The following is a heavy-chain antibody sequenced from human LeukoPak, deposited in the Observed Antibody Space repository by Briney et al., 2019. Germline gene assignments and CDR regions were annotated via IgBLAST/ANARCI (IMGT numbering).Heavy chain of an antibody. V-gene: IGHV1-69*05. CDR2: IIPIFGTA. CDR1: GGTFSSYA. Sequence: ASVKVSCKASGGTFSSYAISWVRQAPGQGLEWMGGIIPIFGTANYAQKFQGRVTLTRDTSISTAYMELSGLRSDDTAFYCARAPMGAAALYWGQGTLVTVSS. J-gene: IGHJ4*02. D-gene: IGHD6-13*01. CDR3: ARAPMGAAALY.